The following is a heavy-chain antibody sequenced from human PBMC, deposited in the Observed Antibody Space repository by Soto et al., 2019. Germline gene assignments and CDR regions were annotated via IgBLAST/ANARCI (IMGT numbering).Heavy chain of an antibody. CDR1: GFTFSNYA. V-gene: IGHV3-23*01. D-gene: IGHD3-22*01. CDR3: AKDSSGYYGVFDY. J-gene: IGHJ4*02. Sequence: EVQLLESGGGLVQPGGSLRLSCAASGFTFSNYAMSWVRQAPGKGLEWVSVIGASGGSTFYADSVKGRFTISRDNSKNTLYLQMNSLRAEDTAVYYCAKDSSGYYGVFDYWGQGTLVTVSS. CDR2: IGASGGST.